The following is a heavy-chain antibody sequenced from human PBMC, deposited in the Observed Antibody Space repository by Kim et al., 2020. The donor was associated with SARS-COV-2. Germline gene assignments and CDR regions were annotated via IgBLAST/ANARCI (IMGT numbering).Heavy chain of an antibody. CDR3: ARGDRGSGTYYNILDF. Sequence: SETLSLTCTVSGGSISSSSCYWGWIRQPPGKGLEWIGSIFFSGDTYYNPSLKSRVTISVDTSKNQFSLKLSFVTAADTAVYFCARGDRGSGTYYNILDFWGQGTLVTVSS. J-gene: IGHJ4*02. V-gene: IGHV4-39*01. CDR1: GGSISSSSCY. CDR2: IFFSGDT. D-gene: IGHD3-10*01.